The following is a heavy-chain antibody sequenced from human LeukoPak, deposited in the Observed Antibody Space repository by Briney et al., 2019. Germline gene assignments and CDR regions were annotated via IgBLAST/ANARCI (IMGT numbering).Heavy chain of an antibody. Sequence: SETLSLTCAVYGGSFSGYYWSWIRQPPGKGLEWNGEINHSGSTNYNPPLKSRVTISVDTSKNQFSLKLSSVTAADTAVYYCARVGYCSSTSCYEDGMDVWGQGTTVTVSS. V-gene: IGHV4-34*01. CDR3: ARVGYCSSTSCYEDGMDV. CDR2: INHSGST. J-gene: IGHJ6*02. D-gene: IGHD2-2*03. CDR1: GGSFSGYY.